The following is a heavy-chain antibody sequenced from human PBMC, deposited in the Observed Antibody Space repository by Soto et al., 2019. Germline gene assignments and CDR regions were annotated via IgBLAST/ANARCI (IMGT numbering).Heavy chain of an antibody. CDR1: GFTLSSYA. CDR2: ISAGGDMT. V-gene: IGHV3-23*01. Sequence: DVQLLESGGNLVQQGGSLTLSCSASGFTLSSYAMSWVREAPGKGLEWVSSISAGGDMTYNSDSVKGRFTISRDNSNNAVFLQMHNLRIEDTALYYCARGDRGGSGSPASYYYSGWDVWGQGATVTVS. D-gene: IGHD3-10*01. CDR3: ARGDRGGSGSPASYYYSGWDV. J-gene: IGHJ6*02.